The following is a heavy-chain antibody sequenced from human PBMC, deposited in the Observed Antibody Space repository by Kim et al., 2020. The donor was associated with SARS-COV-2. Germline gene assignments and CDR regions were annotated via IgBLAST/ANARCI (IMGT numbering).Heavy chain of an antibody. CDR3: ARDLIAAAAWFDP. CDR1: GGSISSYY. D-gene: IGHD6-13*01. Sequence: SETLSLTCTVSGGSISSYYWSWIRQPPGKGLEWIGYIYYSGSTNYNPSLKSRVTISVDTSKNQFSLKLSSVTAADTAVYYCARDLIAAAAWFDPWGQGTLVTVS. CDR2: IYYSGST. V-gene: IGHV4-59*13. J-gene: IGHJ5*02.